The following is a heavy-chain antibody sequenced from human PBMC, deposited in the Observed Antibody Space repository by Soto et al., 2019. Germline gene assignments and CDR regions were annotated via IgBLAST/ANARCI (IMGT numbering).Heavy chain of an antibody. V-gene: IGHV3-33*01. Sequence: GGSLRLSCAASGFTFSSYGMHWVRQAPGKGLEWVAVTWYDGSNKYYAESVKGRFTISRDNSKNTLYLQMNSLRAEDTAVYYCARKRWVDTVVNEAFDLWGQGTKVTVSS. CDR2: TWYDGSNK. J-gene: IGHJ3*01. D-gene: IGHD1-26*01. CDR3: ARKRWVDTVVNEAFDL. CDR1: GFTFSSYG.